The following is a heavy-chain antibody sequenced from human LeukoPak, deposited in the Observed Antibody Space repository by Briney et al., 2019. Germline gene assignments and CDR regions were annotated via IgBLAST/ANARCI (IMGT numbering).Heavy chain of an antibody. D-gene: IGHD6-19*01. J-gene: IGHJ4*02. CDR2: ISGSGGST. CDR1: GFTFSSYA. CDR3: AKQQWLGSPDY. V-gene: IGHV3-23*01. Sequence: PGGSLRLSCAASGFTFSSYAMTWVRQAPGKGLEWVSTISGSGGSTYFADSVKGRFTISRDNSKNTLCLQINSLRAEDTAVYYCAKQQWLGSPDYWGQGTLVTVSS.